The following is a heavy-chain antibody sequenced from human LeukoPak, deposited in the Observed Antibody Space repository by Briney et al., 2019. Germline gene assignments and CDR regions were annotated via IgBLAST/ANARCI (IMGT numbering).Heavy chain of an antibody. CDR1: GFTFSSYW. D-gene: IGHD3-10*01. Sequence: GGSLRLSCAASGFTFSSYWMNWARQAPGKGLEWVASINHNGNVNYYVDSVKGRFTISRDNAKNSLSLQMNNLRVEDTAVYYCARAGSHWHYVYWGQGTVVTVS. J-gene: IGHJ4*02. V-gene: IGHV3-7*01. CDR3: ARAGSHWHYVY. CDR2: INHNGNVN.